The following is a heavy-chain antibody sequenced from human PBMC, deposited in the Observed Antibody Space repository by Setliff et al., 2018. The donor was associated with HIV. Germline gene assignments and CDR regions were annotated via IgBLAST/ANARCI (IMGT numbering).Heavy chain of an antibody. V-gene: IGHV1-3*01. CDR2: INAGNGDT. CDR1: GYTFTNYA. D-gene: IGHD4-4*01. J-gene: IGHJ6*02. CDR3: ARDSGYDYSDYYYYGMDV. Sequence: SVKVSCKASGYTFTNYAMHWVRQAPGQRLEWMGWINAGNGDTKYSQKFQGRVTFTWDTSASTAYMELSSLRSEDTALYYCARDSGYDYSDYYYYGMDVWGQGTTVTVSS.